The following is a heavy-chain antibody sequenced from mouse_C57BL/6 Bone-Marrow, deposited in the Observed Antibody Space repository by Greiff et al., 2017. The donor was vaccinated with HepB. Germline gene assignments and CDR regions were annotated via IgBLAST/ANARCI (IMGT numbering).Heavy chain of an antibody. CDR2: INPSTGGT. D-gene: IGHD1-1*01. CDR1: GYSFTGYY. J-gene: IGHJ2*01. CDR3: ASFTTVVSYYFDY. V-gene: IGHV1-43*01. Sequence: VQLKESGPELVKPGASVKISCKASGYSFTGYYMHWVKQSSEKSLEWIGEINPSTGGTSYNQKFKGKATLTVDKSSSTAYMQLKSLTSEDSAVYYCASFTTVVSYYFDYWGQGTTLTVSS.